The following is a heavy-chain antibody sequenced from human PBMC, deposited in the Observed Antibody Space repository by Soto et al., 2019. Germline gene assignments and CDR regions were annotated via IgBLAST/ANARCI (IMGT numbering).Heavy chain of an antibody. Sequence: GGSLRLSCTTSGFNFGDYAMSWFRLAPGRGLEWVGVVRSKAYGATTDYAAAVKGRFAISIDDSKSIAYLQMNSVTIEDTAVYSCARPTSTSTYNHSGMVVWG. V-gene: IGHV3-49*03. J-gene: IGHJ6*01. D-gene: IGHD2-2*02. CDR2: VRSKAYGATT. CDR3: ARPTSTSTYNHSGMVV. CDR1: GFNFGDYA.